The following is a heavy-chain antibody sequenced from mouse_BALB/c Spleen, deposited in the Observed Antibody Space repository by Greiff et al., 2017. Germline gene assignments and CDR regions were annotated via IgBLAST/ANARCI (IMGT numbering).Heavy chain of an antibody. CDR1: GFSLTSYG. V-gene: IGHV2-9*02. CDR2: IWAGGST. Sequence: VHLVESGPGLVAPSQSLSITCTVSGFSLTSYGVHWVRQPPGKGLEWLGVIWAGGSTNYNSALMSRLSISKDNSKSQVFLKMNSLQTDDTAMYYCARDSAGGYYALDYWGQGTTLTVSS. D-gene: IGHD2-3*01. J-gene: IGHJ2*01. CDR3: ARDSAGGYYALDY.